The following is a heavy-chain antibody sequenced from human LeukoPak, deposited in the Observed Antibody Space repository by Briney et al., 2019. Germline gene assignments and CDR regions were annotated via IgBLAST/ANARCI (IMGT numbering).Heavy chain of an antibody. CDR3: ARDRQLRAWYFDL. V-gene: IGHV1-18*01. CDR2: IGAYNGNT. CDR1: GYILTNYG. D-gene: IGHD1-1*01. Sequence: ASVKVSCKASGYILTNYGISWVRQATGQGLEWMGWIGAYNGNTNFAQKLQGRVTMTTDTSTSTAYMELRSLRSDDTAVYYCARDRQLRAWYFDLWGRGTLVTVSS. J-gene: IGHJ2*01.